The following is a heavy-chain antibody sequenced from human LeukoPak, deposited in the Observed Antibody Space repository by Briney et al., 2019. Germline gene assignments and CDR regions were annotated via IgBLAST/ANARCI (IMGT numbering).Heavy chain of an antibody. CDR2: VSHTGDT. CDR3: AGNFDL. Sequence: SETLSLTCAVYSGSLSGHFWSWIRQPPGKGLEWIGEVSHTGDTNYNPSLKSRATVSVDTSKNQFSLKLTSVTAADTSVYYCAGNFDLWGQGTLVTVSS. D-gene: IGHD1-1*01. J-gene: IGHJ5*02. V-gene: IGHV4-34*01. CDR1: SGSLSGHF.